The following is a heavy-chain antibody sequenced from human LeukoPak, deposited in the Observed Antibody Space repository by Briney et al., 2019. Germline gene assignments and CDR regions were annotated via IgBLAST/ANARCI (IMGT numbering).Heavy chain of an antibody. J-gene: IGHJ6*02. Sequence: GGSLRLSCAASGFTVSSNYMNWVRQAPGKGLEWVAYISRTVDTIYYADSVKGRFTISRDHAKNSIYLQMNSLRAEDTAVYYCAKLGGAVAGIGSYYYYGMDVWGQGTTVTVSS. D-gene: IGHD6-19*01. CDR3: AKLGGAVAGIGSYYYYGMDV. CDR1: GFTVSSNY. V-gene: IGHV3-48*01. CDR2: ISRTVDTI.